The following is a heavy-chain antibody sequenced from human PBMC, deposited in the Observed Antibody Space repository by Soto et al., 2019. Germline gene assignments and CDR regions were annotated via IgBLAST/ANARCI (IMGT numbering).Heavy chain of an antibody. J-gene: IGHJ4*02. CDR1: GGSFSGYY. Sequence: QVQLQQWGAGLLKPSETLSLTCAVYGGSFSGYYWSWIRQPPGKGLEWIGEINHSGSTNYNPSLKSRVTISIDTSKNQFSLKLSSVTAADTAVYYCARGRYYGSGSYYIDYWGQGTLVTVSS. CDR2: INHSGST. V-gene: IGHV4-34*01. CDR3: ARGRYYGSGSYYIDY. D-gene: IGHD3-10*01.